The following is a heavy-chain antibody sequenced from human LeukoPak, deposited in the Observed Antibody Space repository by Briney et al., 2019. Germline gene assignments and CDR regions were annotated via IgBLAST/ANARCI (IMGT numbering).Heavy chain of an antibody. D-gene: IGHD6-13*01. CDR2: IYYSGST. CDR1: GGSISGYY. Sequence: SETLSLTCTVSGGSISGYYWTWIRQSPGKGLEWLGYIYYSGSTNYNPSLKSRVTMSVDTSKNQFSLRLSSVTAADTAVYYCARHYIASGGGDAFDIWGQGTMVTVSS. J-gene: IGHJ3*02. V-gene: IGHV4-59*08. CDR3: ARHYIASGGGDAFDI.